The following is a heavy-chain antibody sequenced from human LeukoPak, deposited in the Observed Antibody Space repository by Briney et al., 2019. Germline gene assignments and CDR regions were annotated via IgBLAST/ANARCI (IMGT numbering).Heavy chain of an antibody. CDR2: ISYDGSKE. J-gene: IGHJ5*02. Sequence: GGSLRLSCAASGFTFSNYVMYWVRQAPGKGLEWVVVISYDGSKEYYADSVKGRFTSSRDNSKNTLYLQMNSLRAEDTAVYYCARDPGGSYYNWFDPWGQGTLVTVSS. D-gene: IGHD3-16*01. CDR3: ARDPGGSYYNWFDP. CDR1: GFTFSNYV. V-gene: IGHV3-30-3*01.